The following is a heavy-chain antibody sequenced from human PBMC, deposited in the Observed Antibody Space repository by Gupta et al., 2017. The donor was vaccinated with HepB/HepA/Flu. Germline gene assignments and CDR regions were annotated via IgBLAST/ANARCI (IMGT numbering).Heavy chain of an antibody. CDR2: INHSGTT. J-gene: IGHJ5*02. D-gene: IGHD6-13*01. CDR3: ARRDLGIRWFDP. Sequence: QVQLQQWGAGLLKPSETLSLTCAVYGGSFSGHYWSWIRQPPGKGLEWIGEINHSGTTNYNPSLKSRVTISIDTSGNQFSLRMSSVTAADTAVYYCARRDLGIRWFDPWGQGTLVTVSS. V-gene: IGHV4-34*01. CDR1: GGSFSGHY.